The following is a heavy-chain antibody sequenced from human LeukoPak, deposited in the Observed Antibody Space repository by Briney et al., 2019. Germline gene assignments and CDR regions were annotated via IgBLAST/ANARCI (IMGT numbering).Heavy chain of an antibody. J-gene: IGHJ5*02. D-gene: IGHD1-14*01. CDR1: GYTFTGYY. CDR3: ARCMASLTPNNWFDP. Sequence: ASVKVSCKASGYTFTGYYMHWVRQAPGQGLEWMGWINPNSGGTNYAQKFQGRVTMTRDTSISTAYMELSRLTSDDTAVYYCARCMASLTPNNWFDPWGQGTLVTVSS. CDR2: INPNSGGT. V-gene: IGHV1-2*02.